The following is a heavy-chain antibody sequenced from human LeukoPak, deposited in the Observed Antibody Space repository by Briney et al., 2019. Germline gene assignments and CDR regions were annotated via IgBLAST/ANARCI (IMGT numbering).Heavy chain of an antibody. CDR3: AIHLLGRTPRTDGLFDY. J-gene: IGHJ4*02. Sequence: GGSLRLSCAASGFTFSSYAMRWVRQAPGKGLERVSAISGSGGSTYYADSVKGRFSISRDNSKNTLYLQMNSLRAEDTAVYYCAIHLLGRTPRTDGLFDYWGQGTLVTVSS. CDR1: GFTFSSYA. D-gene: IGHD2-2*01. V-gene: IGHV3-23*01. CDR2: ISGSGGST.